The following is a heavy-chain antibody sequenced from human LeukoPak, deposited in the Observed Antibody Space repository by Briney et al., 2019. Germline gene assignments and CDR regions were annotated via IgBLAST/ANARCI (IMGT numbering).Heavy chain of an antibody. CDR2: IYSDGST. CDR1: GFTVSSSY. J-gene: IGHJ5*02. CDR3: TRETGATGS. Sequence: GGSLRLSCAVSGFTVSSSYMSWVRQAPEGKGLEWVSVIYSDGSTYYADSVKGRFTISRDNSKNMLYLQMNSLRAEDTGLYYCTRETGATGSWGQGALVTVSS. V-gene: IGHV3-66*01. D-gene: IGHD1-26*01.